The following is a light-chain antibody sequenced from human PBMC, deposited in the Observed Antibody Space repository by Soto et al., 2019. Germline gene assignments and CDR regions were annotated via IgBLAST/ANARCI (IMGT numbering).Light chain of an antibody. J-gene: IGKJ4*01. CDR2: DAS. CDR1: QDISNY. V-gene: IGKV1-33*01. Sequence: DIQMTQSPSSLSASVGDRVTITCQASQDISNYLNWYQQKPGKAPKLLIYDASNLETGVPSRFSGSGSGTDFTFTISSLQHEDIATYYCQQYDNLPFTFGGGTKVEIK. CDR3: QQYDNLPFT.